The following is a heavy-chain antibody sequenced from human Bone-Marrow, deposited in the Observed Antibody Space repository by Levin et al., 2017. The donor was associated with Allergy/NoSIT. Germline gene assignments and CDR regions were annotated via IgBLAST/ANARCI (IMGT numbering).Heavy chain of an antibody. CDR2: ITSSGDSA. J-gene: IGHJ4*02. V-gene: IGHV3-48*03. CDR1: GFNFRNYE. CDR3: TTLSVFVPNTVASDK. D-gene: IGHD3-16*02. Sequence: GESLKISCAASGFNFRNYEMNWVRQVPGKGLEWLSHITSSGDSASYADSVKGRFTISRDNAANSLYLQMHSLRAEDSGLYYCTTLSVFVPNTVASDKWGQGTQVTVSS.